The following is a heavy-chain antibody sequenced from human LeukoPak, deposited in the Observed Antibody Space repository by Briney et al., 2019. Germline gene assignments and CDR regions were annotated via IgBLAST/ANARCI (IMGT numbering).Heavy chain of an antibody. CDR2: IYSGGST. D-gene: IGHD6-19*01. J-gene: IGHJ5*02. V-gene: IGHV3-53*01. CDR3: AKGASGWSDALFHP. CDR1: GFTISSNY. Sequence: GGSLRLSCAASGFTISSNYMSWVRQAPGKGLEWVSVIYSGGSTYYADSVKGRFTISRDNSKNTLYLQMNSPRAEDTAVYYCAKGASGWSDALFHPWGQGTLVTVSS.